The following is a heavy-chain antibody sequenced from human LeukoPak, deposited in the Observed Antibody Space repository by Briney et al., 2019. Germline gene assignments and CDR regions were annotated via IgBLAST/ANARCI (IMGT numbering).Heavy chain of an antibody. CDR1: GFTFSSYG. Sequence: GGSLRLSCAASGFTFSSYGMHWVRQAPGKGLEWVSSISGRNNGEYTYYADSVEGRFTISRDSSKNTVYLHMNSLRAEDTAVYYCAKDLYDSSGYYYVAGGSNFQHWGQGTLVTVSS. J-gene: IGHJ1*01. CDR2: ISGRNNGEYT. V-gene: IGHV3-NL1*01. CDR3: AKDLYDSSGYYYVAGGSNFQH. D-gene: IGHD3-22*01.